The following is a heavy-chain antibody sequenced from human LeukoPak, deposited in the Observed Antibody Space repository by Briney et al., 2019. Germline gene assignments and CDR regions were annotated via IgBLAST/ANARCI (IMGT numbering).Heavy chain of an antibody. CDR2: IYPGDSDT. CDR1: GYSFTSYW. Sequence: GESLKISCKGSGYSFTSYWIGWVRQMPGKGLEWMGIIYPGDSDTRYSPSFQGQVTISADKSISTAYLQWSSLKASDTAMYYCARHRYYYGSGSYEIDDYWGQGTLVTVSS. J-gene: IGHJ4*02. V-gene: IGHV5-51*01. D-gene: IGHD3-10*01. CDR3: ARHRYYYGSGSYEIDDY.